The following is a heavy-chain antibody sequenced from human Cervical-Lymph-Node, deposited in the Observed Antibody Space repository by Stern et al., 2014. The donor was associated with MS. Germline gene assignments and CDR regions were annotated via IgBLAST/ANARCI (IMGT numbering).Heavy chain of an antibody. CDR2: ITGTSLYI. D-gene: IGHD3-10*01. CDR3: VRARSTVAPYYFDY. J-gene: IGHJ4*02. CDR1: GFTFINYH. Sequence: EVQLLESGGGLVKPGGSLRLSCATSGFTFINYHMNWVRQAPGKGLEWVSSITGTSLYIHYADSVKGRFTISRDNARNSLYLQMNSLRAEDTAVYYCVRARSTVAPYYFDYWGQGTLVTVSS. V-gene: IGHV3-21*06.